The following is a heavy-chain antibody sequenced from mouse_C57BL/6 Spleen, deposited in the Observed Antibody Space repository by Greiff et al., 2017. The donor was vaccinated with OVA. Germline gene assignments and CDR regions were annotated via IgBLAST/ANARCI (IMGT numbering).Heavy chain of an antibody. Sequence: VQLVESGAELARPGASVKLSCKASGYTFTSYGISWVKQRTGQGLEWIGEIYPRSGNTYYNEKFKGKATLTADKSSSTAYMELRSLTSEDSAVYFCARFYYGSSGYYYAMDYWGQGTSVTVSS. J-gene: IGHJ4*01. CDR1: GYTFTSYG. CDR3: ARFYYGSSGYYYAMDY. D-gene: IGHD1-1*01. CDR2: IYPRSGNT. V-gene: IGHV1-81*01.